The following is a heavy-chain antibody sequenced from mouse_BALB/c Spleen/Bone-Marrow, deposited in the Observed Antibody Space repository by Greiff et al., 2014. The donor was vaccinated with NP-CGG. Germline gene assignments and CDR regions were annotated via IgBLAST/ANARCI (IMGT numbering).Heavy chain of an antibody. J-gene: IGHJ4*01. CDR1: GYTFTNYW. D-gene: IGHD1-1*01. CDR2: IYPGGGYT. V-gene: IGHV1-63*02. Sequence: VQVVESGAELVRPGTSVKMSCKAAGYTFTNYWIGWVKQRPGHGLEWIGDIYPGGGYTNYNEKFKGKATLTADTSPSTAYMQLSSLTSEDSAIYYCARGYGSSSYDTDYWGQGTSVTVSS. CDR3: ARGYGSSSYDTDY.